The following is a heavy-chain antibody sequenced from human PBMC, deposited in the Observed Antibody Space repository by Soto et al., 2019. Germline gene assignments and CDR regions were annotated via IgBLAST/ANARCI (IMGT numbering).Heavy chain of an antibody. D-gene: IGHD1-7*01. CDR3: ARGWNYAPYYFDY. V-gene: IGHV1-69*13. CDR1: GGTFSSYA. J-gene: IGHJ4*02. Sequence: ASVKVSCKASGGTFSSYAISWVRQAPGQGLEWMGGIIPIFGTANYAQKFQGRVTITADESTSTAYMELSSLRSEDTAVYYCARGWNYAPYYFDYWGQGTLVTVSS. CDR2: IIPIFGTA.